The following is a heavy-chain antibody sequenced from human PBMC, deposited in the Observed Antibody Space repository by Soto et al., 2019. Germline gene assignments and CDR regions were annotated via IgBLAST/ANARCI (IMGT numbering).Heavy chain of an antibody. J-gene: IGHJ4*02. CDR1: GYTFNNYG. CDR2: ISAYSGHT. CDR3: ARRPHLADNVELDY. Sequence: QVQLVQSGAEVKKPGASVTVSCKASGYTFNNYGINWVRQAPGQGLEWMGWISAYSGHTNYAQKLQDRVTMTTDTSTSTAYMELRSLRSDDTAVYYCARRPHLADNVELDYWGQGTLVTVSS. V-gene: IGHV1-18*01. D-gene: IGHD6-19*01.